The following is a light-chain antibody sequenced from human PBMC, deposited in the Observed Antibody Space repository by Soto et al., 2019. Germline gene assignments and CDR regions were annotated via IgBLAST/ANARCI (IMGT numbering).Light chain of an antibody. Sequence: EIVMTQSPATLSVSPGERATLSCRASQSGTSNLAWYQQKPGRAPRLLIYGASTRATGIPARFSGSGSGTEFTLTISNLQSEDCALYYCQHYFNRPYTSGHGTKLEIK. CDR2: GAS. CDR1: QSGTSN. J-gene: IGKJ2*01. V-gene: IGKV3-15*01. CDR3: QHYFNRPYT.